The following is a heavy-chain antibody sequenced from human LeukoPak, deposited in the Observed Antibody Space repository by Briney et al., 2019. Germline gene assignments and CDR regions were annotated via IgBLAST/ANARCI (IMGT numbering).Heavy chain of an antibody. CDR2: IYTSGST. CDR1: RGSISSEF. J-gene: IGHJ6*02. Sequence: KPSETLSLTCTVSRGSISSEFWSWIRQPAGKGLEWIGRIYTSGSTNYNPSLKSRVTMSVDTSKNQFSLKLSSVTAADTAVYYCARARTYYYDSSAYYYYGMDVWGQGTTVTVSS. V-gene: IGHV4-4*07. CDR3: ARARTYYYDSSAYYYYGMDV. D-gene: IGHD3-22*01.